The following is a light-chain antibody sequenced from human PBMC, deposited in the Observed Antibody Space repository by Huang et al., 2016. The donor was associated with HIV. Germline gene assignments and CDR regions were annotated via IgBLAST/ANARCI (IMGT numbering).Light chain of an antibody. CDR3: QQTHSSPRA. Sequence: DIQMTQTPPSLSASVGDRVTITCRTNQSIDTYLNWYQQKPGEAPKLLIHSASTLQGAVPSRFSGSGSETDFTLTINTLQPEDLGTYYCQQTHSSPRAFGQGTKVEIK. CDR2: SAS. V-gene: IGKV1-39*01. J-gene: IGKJ1*01. CDR1: QSIDTY.